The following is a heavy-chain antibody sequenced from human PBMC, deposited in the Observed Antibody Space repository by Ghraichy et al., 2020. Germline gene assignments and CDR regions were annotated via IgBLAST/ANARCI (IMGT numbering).Heavy chain of an antibody. V-gene: IGHV1-18*04. Sequence: ASVKVSCKASGYTFTSYGISWVRQAPGQGLEWMGWISAYNGNTNYAQKLQGRVTMTTDTSTSTAYMELRSLRSDDTAVYYCARGGYSSGWYPPYWYFDLWGRGTLVTVSS. J-gene: IGHJ2*01. CDR2: ISAYNGNT. D-gene: IGHD6-19*01. CDR1: GYTFTSYG. CDR3: ARGGYSSGWYPPYWYFDL.